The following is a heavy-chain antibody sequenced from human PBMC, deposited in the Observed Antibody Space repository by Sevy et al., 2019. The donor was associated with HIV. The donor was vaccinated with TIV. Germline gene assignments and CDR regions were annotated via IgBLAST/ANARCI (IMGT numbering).Heavy chain of an antibody. V-gene: IGHV3-30*04. CDR1: GFSFSRSP. CDR3: ASEGVLIGGAIVSYGMDV. Sequence: GGSLRLSCAASGFSFSRSPMHWVRQAPGKGLEWVAVMSYNGNKKYNGDSVKGRFTISRDDAKSTLYLQMNSLRGEDTAVYYCASEGVLIGGAIVSYGMDVWGQGTTVTVSS. D-gene: IGHD3-16*02. CDR2: MSYNGNKK. J-gene: IGHJ6*02.